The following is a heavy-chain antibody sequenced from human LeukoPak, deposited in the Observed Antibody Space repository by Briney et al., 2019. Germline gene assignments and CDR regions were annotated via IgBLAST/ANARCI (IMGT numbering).Heavy chain of an antibody. CDR1: GFTFSSYE. D-gene: IGHD4-11*01. V-gene: IGHV3-48*03. CDR3: AKTETTSDPTNWFDP. Sequence: GGSLRLSCAASGFTFSSYEMNWVRQAPGKGLEWVSYISSGGSTINYADSVKGRFPISRDNAKNSLYLQMNSLRAEDTAVYYCAKTETTSDPTNWFDPWGQGTLVTVSS. CDR2: ISSGGSTI. J-gene: IGHJ5*02.